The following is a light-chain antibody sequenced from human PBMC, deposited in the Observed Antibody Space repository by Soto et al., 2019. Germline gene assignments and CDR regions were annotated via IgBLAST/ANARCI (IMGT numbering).Light chain of an antibody. V-gene: IGLV2-14*01. J-gene: IGLJ1*01. CDR3: SSYITITTLYV. CDR1: SSDVGGFDF. Sequence: QSALTQPASVSGSPGQSITISCTGTSSDVGGFDFVSWFQRRPGKAPRLIIYEVTNRPSGISDRFSGSKSGNTASLTISGLQAEDEADYFCSSYITITTLYVFGSGTKVTVL. CDR2: EVT.